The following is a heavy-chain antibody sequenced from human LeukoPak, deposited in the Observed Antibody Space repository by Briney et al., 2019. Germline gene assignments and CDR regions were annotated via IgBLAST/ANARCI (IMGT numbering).Heavy chain of an antibody. D-gene: IGHD5-18*01. CDR3: ARPFMRYSYGSYYYYMDV. Sequence: PGGSLRLSCAASGFTFSSYWMSWVRQAPGKGLEWVANIKQDGGEKYYVDSVKGRFTISRDNAKNSLYLQMNSLRAEDTAVYYCARPFMRYSYGSYYYYMDVWGKGTTVNISS. CDR2: IKQDGGEK. CDR1: GFTFSSYW. J-gene: IGHJ6*03. V-gene: IGHV3-7*01.